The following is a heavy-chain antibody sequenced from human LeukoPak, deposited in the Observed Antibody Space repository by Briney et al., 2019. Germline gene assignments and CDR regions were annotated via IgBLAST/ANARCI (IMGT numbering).Heavy chain of an antibody. V-gene: IGHV3-9*01. J-gene: IGHJ5*01. D-gene: IGHD2-8*01. CDR2: ISWNSGGI. Sequence: PGRSLRLSCAASGFIFDDFGMHWVRQAPGKGLEWVSGISWNSGGIGYADSVKGRFTISRDNAKNSLYLQMNSVRPEDTALYYCARDINGYASAWYEFWGQGTLVAVSS. CDR1: GFIFDDFG. CDR3: ARDINGYASAWYEF.